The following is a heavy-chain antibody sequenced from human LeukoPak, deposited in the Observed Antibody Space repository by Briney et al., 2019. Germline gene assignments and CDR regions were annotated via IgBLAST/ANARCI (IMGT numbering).Heavy chain of an antibody. Sequence: SETLSLTCTVSGGSISSSSYYWGWIRQPPGKGLEWIGSIYYSGSTYYNPSLKSRVTISVDTSKNQFSLKLSSVTAADTAVYYCARALLRGSRFDPWGQGTLVTVSS. CDR3: ARALLRGSRFDP. J-gene: IGHJ5*02. D-gene: IGHD2/OR15-2a*01. CDR2: IYYSGST. V-gene: IGHV4-39*01. CDR1: GGSISSSSYY.